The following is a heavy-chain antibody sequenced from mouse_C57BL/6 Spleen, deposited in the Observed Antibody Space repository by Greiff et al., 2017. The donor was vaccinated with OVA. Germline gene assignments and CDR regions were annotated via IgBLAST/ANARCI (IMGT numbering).Heavy chain of an antibody. J-gene: IGHJ4*01. V-gene: IGHV1-52*01. D-gene: IGHD2-14*01. CDR1: GYTFTSYW. Sequence: QVQLQQPGAELMRPGSSVKLSCKASGYTFTSYWMHWVKQRPIQGLEWIGNIDPSDSETHYNQKFKDKATLTVDKSSSTAYMQLSSLTSEDSAVYYCARRGTYAMDYWGQGTSVTVSS. CDR2: IDPSDSET. CDR3: ARRGTYAMDY.